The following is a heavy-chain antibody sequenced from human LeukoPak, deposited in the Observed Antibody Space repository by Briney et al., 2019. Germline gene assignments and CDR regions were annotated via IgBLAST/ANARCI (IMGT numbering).Heavy chain of an antibody. CDR3: ARLYYYYMDV. V-gene: IGHV1-8*01. Sequence: ASVKVPCKASGYTFTSYDINWVRQATGQGLEWMGWMNPNSGNTGCAQKFQGRVTMTRNTSISTAYMELSSLRSEDTAVYYCARLYYYYMDVWGKGTTVTVSS. CDR2: MNPNSGNT. J-gene: IGHJ6*03. CDR1: GYTFTSYD.